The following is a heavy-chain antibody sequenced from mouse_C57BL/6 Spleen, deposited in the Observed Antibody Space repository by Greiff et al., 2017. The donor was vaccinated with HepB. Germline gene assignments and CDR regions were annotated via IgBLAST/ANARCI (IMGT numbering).Heavy chain of an antibody. CDR1: GYAFSSSW. CDR2: IYPGDGDT. J-gene: IGHJ3*01. CDR3: ARQGYDRLAY. V-gene: IGHV1-82*01. D-gene: IGHD2-3*01. Sequence: VQLQQSGPELVKPGASVKISCKASGYAFSSSWMNWVKQRPGKGLEWIGRIYPGDGDTNYNGKFKGKATLTADKSSSTAYMQLSSLTSEDSAVYFCARQGYDRLAYWGQGTLVTVSA.